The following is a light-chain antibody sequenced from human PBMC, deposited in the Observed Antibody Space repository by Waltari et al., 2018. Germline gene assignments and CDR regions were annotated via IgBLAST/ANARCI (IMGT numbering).Light chain of an antibody. V-gene: IGLV1-44*01. J-gene: IGLJ1*01. CDR2: SNN. CDR3: AAWDDILKCHV. Sequence: LPVTSPRPVIYSNNRRPSWVPARFSGSNSGTSVSLAVSGLQSEADADYYCAAWDDILKCHVFGSGTKVAVL.